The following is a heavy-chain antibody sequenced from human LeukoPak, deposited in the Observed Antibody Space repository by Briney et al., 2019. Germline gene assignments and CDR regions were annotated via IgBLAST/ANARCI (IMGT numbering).Heavy chain of an antibody. V-gene: IGHV4-61*02. D-gene: IGHD2-2*01. J-gene: IGHJ6*03. CDR1: GGSISSGSYY. CDR3: ATLWGVVPATKKPYYYYMDV. Sequence: PSETLSLTCTVSGGSISSGSYYWSWIRQPAGKGLEWIGRIYTSGSTNYNPSLKSRVTISVDTSKNQFSLKLSSVTAADTAVYYCATLWGVVPATKKPYYYYMDVWGKGTTVTVSS. CDR2: IYTSGST.